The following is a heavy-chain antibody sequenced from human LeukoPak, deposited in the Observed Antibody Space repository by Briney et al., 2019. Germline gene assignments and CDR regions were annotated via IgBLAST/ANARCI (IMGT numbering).Heavy chain of an antibody. D-gene: IGHD3-10*01. CDR2: MNPNSGNT. Sequence: ASVKVSCKASGYTFTSYDINWVRQATGQGLEWMGWMNPNSGNTGYAQKFQGRVTMTRNTSISTAYMELSSLRSEDTAVYYCARGVKVRVSYYYYMDVWGKGTTVTISS. CDR1: GYTFTSYD. V-gene: IGHV1-8*02. CDR3: ARGVKVRVSYYYYMDV. J-gene: IGHJ6*03.